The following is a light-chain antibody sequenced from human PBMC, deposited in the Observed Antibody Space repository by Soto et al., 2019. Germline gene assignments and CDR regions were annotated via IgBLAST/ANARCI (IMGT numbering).Light chain of an antibody. Sequence: EIVLTQSPGTLSLSPGERATLSCRASQSVSSSYLAWYQQKPGQAPRLLIYAASSRATGIPDRFSGSGSGTDFTLTISRLEPEDFAVYYCQQYGSSPPTFGQGTKVHI. CDR1: QSVSSSY. J-gene: IGKJ1*01. CDR2: AAS. CDR3: QQYGSSPPT. V-gene: IGKV3-20*01.